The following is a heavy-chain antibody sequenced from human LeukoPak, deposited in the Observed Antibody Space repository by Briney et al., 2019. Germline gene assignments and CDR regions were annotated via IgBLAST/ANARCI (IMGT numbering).Heavy chain of an antibody. Sequence: PGGSLRLSCAASGFTFSSYAMSWVGQAPGKGLDCVSAISGSGATTDYSDSVKGRFTISRDKSNNTLYLQMNSLRAEDTAVYYCAKDYAYYYGSGIGGFEYWGQGTLVTVSS. D-gene: IGHD3-10*01. CDR1: GFTFSSYA. V-gene: IGHV3-23*01. CDR2: ISGSGATT. CDR3: AKDYAYYYGSGIGGFEY. J-gene: IGHJ4*02.